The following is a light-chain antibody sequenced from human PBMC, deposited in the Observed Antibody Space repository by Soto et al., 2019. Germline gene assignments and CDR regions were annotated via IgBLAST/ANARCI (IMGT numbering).Light chain of an antibody. CDR1: QSISSY. CDR2: DAS. V-gene: IGKV1-5*01. J-gene: IGKJ1*01. CDR3: QQYYTYPWT. Sequence: DIQMTQSPSSLSASVGDRVTITCRASQSISSYLNWYQRKPGKAPKVLIYDASNLKSGVPSRFSGSGSGTEFILTISSLQPDDFATYYCQQYYTYPWTFGQGTKVDI.